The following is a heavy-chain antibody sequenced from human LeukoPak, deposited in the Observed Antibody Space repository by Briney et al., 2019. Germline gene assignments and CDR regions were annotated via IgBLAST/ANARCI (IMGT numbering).Heavy chain of an antibody. CDR1: GGTFSSYA. CDR3: ARARSGPYGSGSLDAFDI. CDR2: IIPMFDTA. Sequence: SVKVSCKASGGTFSSYAISWVRQAPGQGLEWMGGIIPMFDTADFAQKFQGRVTITADTSTSTAYMQLSSLRSEDTAVYYCARARSGPYGSGSLDAFDIWGQGTMVTVSS. J-gene: IGHJ3*02. V-gene: IGHV1-69*06. D-gene: IGHD3-10*01.